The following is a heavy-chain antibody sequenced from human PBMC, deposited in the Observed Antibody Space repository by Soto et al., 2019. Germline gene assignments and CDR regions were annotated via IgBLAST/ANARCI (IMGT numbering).Heavy chain of an antibody. V-gene: IGHV3-21*01. J-gene: IGHJ3*02. CDR2: ISSSSSYI. CDR3: ARDKIDTTGNAFDI. CDR1: GLTFSSYS. D-gene: IGHD1-1*01. Sequence: PGGSLRLSCAASGLTFSSYSMNWVRQAPGKGLEWVSSISSSSSYIYYADSVKGRFAISRDNAKNSLYLQMNSLRAEDTAVYYCARDKIDTTGNAFDIWGQGTMVTVSS.